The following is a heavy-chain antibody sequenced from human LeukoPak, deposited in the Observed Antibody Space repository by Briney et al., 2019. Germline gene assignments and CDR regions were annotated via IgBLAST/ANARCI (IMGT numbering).Heavy chain of an antibody. CDR3: ARCSRSYSSSSTNAFDI. CDR2: INHSGST. CDR1: RGSSRVDY. V-gene: IGHV4-34*01. D-gene: IGHD6-13*01. J-gene: IGHJ3*02. Sequence: SGTLSLTCAVYRGSSRVDYWSGIRQPPGKGLEWIGEINHSGSTNYNPSLKRRVTISVDTSKKQFSLKLGSVTAADTAVYYCARCSRSYSSSSTNAFDIWGQGTMVTVSS.